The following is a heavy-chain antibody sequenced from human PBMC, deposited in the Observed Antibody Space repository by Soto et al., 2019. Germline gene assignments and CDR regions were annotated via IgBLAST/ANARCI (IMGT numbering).Heavy chain of an antibody. J-gene: IGHJ6*02. CDR3: ARGGGLWFGEFYYYCGMDV. CDR2: IWYDGSNK. CDR1: GFTFSSYG. V-gene: IGHV3-33*01. D-gene: IGHD3-10*01. Sequence: QVQLVESGGGVVQPGRSLRLSCAASGFTFSSYGMHWVRQAPGKGLEWVAVIWYDGSNKYYADSVKGRFTISRDNSKNTLYLQMNSLRAEDTAVYYCARGGGLWFGEFYYYCGMDVWGQGTTVTVSS.